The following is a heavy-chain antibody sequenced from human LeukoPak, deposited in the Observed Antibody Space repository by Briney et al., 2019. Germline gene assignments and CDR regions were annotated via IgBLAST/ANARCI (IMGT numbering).Heavy chain of an antibody. CDR1: GYTFTNYY. V-gene: IGHV1-46*01. Sequence: SVKVSCKASGYTFTNYYMHWVRQAPGQGLEWMGIINPSGGSTSDTQKLQDRVIMTRDTSTSTVYMELSSLGSKDTAVYYCARVRGGGSYFDYWGQGTLVTVSS. J-gene: IGHJ4*02. D-gene: IGHD1-26*01. CDR3: ARVRGGGSYFDY. CDR2: INPSGGST.